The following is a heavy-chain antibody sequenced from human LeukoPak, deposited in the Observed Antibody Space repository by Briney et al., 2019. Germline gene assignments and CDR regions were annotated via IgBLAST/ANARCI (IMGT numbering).Heavy chain of an antibody. CDR2: ISGSGGST. J-gene: IGHJ4*02. D-gene: IGHD5-18*01. Sequence: PGGSLRLSCAASGFTFSNYAMTWVRQAPGKGLEWVSGISGSGGSTYYADSVKGRFTISRDNSKNTLSLQMNSLRAEDTAVYYCAKDRVSWDTTVAFDYWGQGTLVTVSS. CDR3: AKDRVSWDTTVAFDY. V-gene: IGHV3-23*01. CDR1: GFTFSNYA.